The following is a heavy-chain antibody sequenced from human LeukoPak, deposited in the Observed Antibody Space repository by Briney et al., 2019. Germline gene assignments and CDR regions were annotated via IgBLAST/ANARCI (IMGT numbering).Heavy chain of an antibody. J-gene: IGHJ4*02. Sequence: GGSLRLSCAASGFTFSRSAMSWVRQAPGKGLQWVSAISRSGGDTYYTDSVKGRFTISRDNSKNTLYLQINSLRVEDTAIYYCAKDGGKVDPMEDRGQGTLVIVSS. CDR2: ISRSGGDT. D-gene: IGHD3-16*01. CDR1: GFTFSRSA. CDR3: AKDGGKVDPMED. V-gene: IGHV3-23*01.